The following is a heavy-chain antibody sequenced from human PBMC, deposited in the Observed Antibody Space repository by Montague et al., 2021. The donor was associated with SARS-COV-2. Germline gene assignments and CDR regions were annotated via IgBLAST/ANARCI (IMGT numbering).Heavy chain of an antibody. J-gene: IGHJ4*02. Sequence: SETLSLTCAVYGGSFSDYHWTWISQSPGEGLEWIGQINYGGGTKYNPSLKSRVTISIDTSKNQFSLKLTSVTAADTAVYYCARGAPGYWGQGTLVTVSS. CDR3: ARGAPGY. D-gene: IGHD1-1*01. CDR1: GGSFSDYH. CDR2: INYGGGT. V-gene: IGHV4-34*01.